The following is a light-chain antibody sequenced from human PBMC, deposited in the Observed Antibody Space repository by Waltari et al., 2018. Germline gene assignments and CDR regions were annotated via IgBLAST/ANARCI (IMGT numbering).Light chain of an antibody. CDR1: KLGDKY. V-gene: IGLV3-1*01. CDR2: QDI. J-gene: IGLJ2*01. Sequence: SYELTQPPSVSVLPGQTASITCSGDKLGDKYVCWYQQKPGQSPVLVMYQDINRPSGIPGRFSGSKSGNTATLTISGTQAMDEADYYCQAWDSDTSRVFGGGTMVTVL. CDR3: QAWDSDTSRV.